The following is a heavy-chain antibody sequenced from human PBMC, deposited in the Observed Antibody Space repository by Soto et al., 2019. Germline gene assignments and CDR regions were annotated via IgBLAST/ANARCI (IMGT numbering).Heavy chain of an antibody. CDR2: INPSGGST. D-gene: IGHD4-17*01. CDR1: GYTSTSYY. Sequence: ASVEVSCKXSGYTSTSYYMHWVRQAPGQGLEWMGIINPSGGSTSYAQKFQGRVTMTRDTSTSTVYMELSSLRSEDTAVYYCAREGRDSTVTADYYYYGMDVWGQGTTVTVSS. CDR3: AREGRDSTVTADYYYYGMDV. J-gene: IGHJ6*02. V-gene: IGHV1-46*01.